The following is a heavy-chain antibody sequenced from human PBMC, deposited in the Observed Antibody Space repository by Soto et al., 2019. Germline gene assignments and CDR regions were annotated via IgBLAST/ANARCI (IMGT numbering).Heavy chain of an antibody. J-gene: IGHJ4*02. CDR3: ARADDFWSGYYSHFDY. V-gene: IGHV1-3*01. CDR2: INAGNGNT. CDR1: GYTFTSYA. D-gene: IGHD3-3*01. Sequence: QVQLVQSGAEVKKPGASVKVSYKASGYTFTSYAMHWVRQAPGQRLEWMGWINAGNGNTKYSQKFQGRVTITRDTSASTAYMELSSLRSEDTAVYYCARADDFWSGYYSHFDYWGQGTLVTVSS.